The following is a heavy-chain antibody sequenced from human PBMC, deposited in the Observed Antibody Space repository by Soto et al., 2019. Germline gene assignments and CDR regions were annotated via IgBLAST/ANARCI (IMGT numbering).Heavy chain of an antibody. CDR1: GFTFSSYG. CDR2: IWYDGSNK. CDR3: ARDHRVADILIHPRPFDY. V-gene: IGHV3-33*01. Sequence: PGGALRLSCAASGFTFSSYGMHWVRQAPGKGLEWVAVIWYDGSNKYYADSVKGRFTISRDNSKNTLYLQMNSLRAEDTAVYYCARDHRVADILIHPRPFDYWGQGTLVTVSS. J-gene: IGHJ4*02. D-gene: IGHD3-9*01.